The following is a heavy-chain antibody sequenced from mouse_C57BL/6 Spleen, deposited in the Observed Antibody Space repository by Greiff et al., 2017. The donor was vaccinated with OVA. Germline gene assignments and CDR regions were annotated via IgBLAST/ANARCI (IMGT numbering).Heavy chain of an antibody. CDR3: ARSGDGYFSWFAY. V-gene: IGHV1-55*01. J-gene: IGHJ3*01. Sequence: QVQLQQPGAELVKPGASVKMSCKASGYTFTSYWITWVKQRPGQGLEWIGDIYPGSGSTNYTEKFKSKATLTVDTSSSTAYMQLSSLTSEDSAVYYCARSGDGYFSWFAYWGQGTLVTVSA. CDR2: IYPGSGST. D-gene: IGHD2-3*01. CDR1: GYTFTSYW.